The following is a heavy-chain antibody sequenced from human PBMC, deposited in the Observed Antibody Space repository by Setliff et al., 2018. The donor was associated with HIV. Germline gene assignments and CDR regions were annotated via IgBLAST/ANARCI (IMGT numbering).Heavy chain of an antibody. Sequence: ASVKVSCKASGYSISSYDINWVRQATGQGLEWMGWMNPDNGNTGYAQKFQGRVTMTRYTSIDTAYMELSSLTSDDTAVYYCTRAEKGAPRGGRFGELLSAWPFDSWGQGTMVTVSS. J-gene: IGHJ3*02. V-gene: IGHV1-8*01. CDR3: TRAEKGAPRGGRFGELLSAWPFDS. CDR2: MNPDNGNT. D-gene: IGHD3-10*01. CDR1: GYSISSYD.